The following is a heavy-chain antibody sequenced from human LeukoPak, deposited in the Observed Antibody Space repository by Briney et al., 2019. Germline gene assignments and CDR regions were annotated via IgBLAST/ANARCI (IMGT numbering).Heavy chain of an antibody. J-gene: IGHJ4*02. Sequence: PGGSLRLSCAASGFTFSTYWMHWVRQAPGTGLVWVSRINSDGSSTNYADSVKGRFTISRDNAKNTLYLQMNSLRAEDTAVYYCARETYYYDSSGYYLELFDYWGQGTLVTVSS. D-gene: IGHD3-22*01. CDR2: INSDGSST. V-gene: IGHV3-74*01. CDR1: GFTFSTYW. CDR3: ARETYYYDSSGYYLELFDY.